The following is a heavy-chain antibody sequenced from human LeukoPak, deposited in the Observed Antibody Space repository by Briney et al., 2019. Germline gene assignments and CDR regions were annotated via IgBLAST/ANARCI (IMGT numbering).Heavy chain of an antibody. D-gene: IGHD1-1*01. Sequence: PGGSLRLSCAASGFTFSRYCMTWVRQAPGKGLEWVANIDQDGSEKHYVDSVKGRFSISRDNAKNSLYLQMNSLRADDTAVYYCARGPSSNWNDNQRAFDIWGQGTMVTVSS. V-gene: IGHV3-7*05. J-gene: IGHJ3*02. CDR2: IDQDGSEK. CDR1: GFTFSRYC. CDR3: ARGPSSNWNDNQRAFDI.